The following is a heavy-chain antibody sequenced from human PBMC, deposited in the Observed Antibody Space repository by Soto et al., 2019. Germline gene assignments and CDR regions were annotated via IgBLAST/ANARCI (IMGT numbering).Heavy chain of an antibody. CDR2: ITPILGIA. V-gene: IGHV1-69*02. J-gene: IGHJ6*02. D-gene: IGHD3-9*01. Sequence: SVKVSCKASGGTFSSYTISWVRQAPGQGLEWMGRITPILGIANYAQKFQGRVTITADKSTSTAYMELSSLRSEDTAVYYCARGLRYFDWSEAGMDVWGQGTTVTVSS. CDR1: GGTFSSYT. CDR3: ARGLRYFDWSEAGMDV.